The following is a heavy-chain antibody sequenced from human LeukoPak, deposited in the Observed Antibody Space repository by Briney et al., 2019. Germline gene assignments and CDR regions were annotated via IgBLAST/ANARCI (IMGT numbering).Heavy chain of an antibody. CDR3: ARIMTIFGVANAFDI. J-gene: IGHJ3*02. V-gene: IGHV1-18*01. D-gene: IGHD3-3*01. Sequence: ASVKVSCKASGYTFTSYGIGWVRQAPGQGLEWMGWIGAYNGNTNYAQKLQGRVTMTTDTSTSTAYMELRSLRSDDTAVYYCARIMTIFGVANAFDIWGQGTMVTVSS. CDR1: GYTFTSYG. CDR2: IGAYNGNT.